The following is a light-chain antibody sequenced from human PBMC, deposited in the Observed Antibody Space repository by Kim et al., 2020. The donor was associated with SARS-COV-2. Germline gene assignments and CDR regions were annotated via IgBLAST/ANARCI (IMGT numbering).Light chain of an antibody. CDR1: NSNIGKSD. J-gene: IGLJ2*01. V-gene: IGLV1-44*01. Sequence: ELTQPPSVSGAPGQRVTISCSGSNSNIGKSDVNWYQVLPGTAPKLLIYSNTQRPSGIPVRFSGSKSGTSASLAISGLLSGDEADYYCATWDDSLNGVIFGGGTQLTVL. CDR3: ATWDDSLNGVI. CDR2: SNT.